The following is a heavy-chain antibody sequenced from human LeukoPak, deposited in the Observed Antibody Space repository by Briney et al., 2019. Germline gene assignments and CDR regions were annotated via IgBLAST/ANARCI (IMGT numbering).Heavy chain of an antibody. V-gene: IGHV3-23*01. D-gene: IGHD2-2*01. CDR1: GFTFSSYA. CDR3: AKSRLGYCSSTSCYSLFDP. Sequence: GGSLRLSCAASGFTFSSYAMSWVRQAPGKGLEWVSAISGSGGSTYYADSVKGRFTISRDNSKNTLYLQMNSLRAEDTAVYYCAKSRLGYCSSTSCYSLFDPWGQGTLVTVSS. J-gene: IGHJ5*02. CDR2: ISGSGGST.